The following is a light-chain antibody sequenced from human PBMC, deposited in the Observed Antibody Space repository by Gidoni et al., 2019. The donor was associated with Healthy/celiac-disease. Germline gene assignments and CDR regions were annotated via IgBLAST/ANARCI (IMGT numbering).Light chain of an antibody. CDR3: QQYNSYPCT. CDR1: QSISSW. V-gene: IGKV1-5*03. CDR2: KAS. Sequence: DIQMTQSPSTLSASVGDRVTITCRASQSISSWLAWYQQKPGKAPKLLIYKASSLESGVPSRFSGSGSGTEFTLTLRSLQPDDFSTYYCQQYNSYPCTFGQGTKVEIK. J-gene: IGKJ1*01.